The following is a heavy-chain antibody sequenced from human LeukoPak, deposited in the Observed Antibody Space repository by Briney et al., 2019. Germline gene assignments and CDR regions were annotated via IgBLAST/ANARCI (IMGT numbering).Heavy chain of an antibody. CDR3: ARDSYNWNVDAFDP. CDR1: GGSFSGYY. D-gene: IGHD1-20*01. J-gene: IGHJ5*02. V-gene: IGHV4-34*01. CDR2: INHSGST. Sequence: SETLSLTCAVYGGSFSGYYWSWIRQPPGKGLEWIGEINHSGSTNYNPSLKSRVTISIDKSKNHFSLKLTSVTAADTAIYYCARDSYNWNVDAFDPWGQGTLVTVSS.